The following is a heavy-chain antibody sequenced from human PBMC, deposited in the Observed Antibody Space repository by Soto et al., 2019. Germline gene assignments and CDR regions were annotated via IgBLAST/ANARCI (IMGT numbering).Heavy chain of an antibody. CDR1: GFTFDDYA. D-gene: IGHD1-1*01. Sequence: GGSLRLSCAASGFTFDDYAMHWVRQAPGKGLEWVSGISWNSGSIGYADSVKGRFTISRDNAKNSLYLQMNSLRAEDTALYYCAKDIFNLERGGFDYWGQGTLVTVSS. CDR3: AKDIFNLERGGFDY. V-gene: IGHV3-9*01. J-gene: IGHJ4*02. CDR2: ISWNSGSI.